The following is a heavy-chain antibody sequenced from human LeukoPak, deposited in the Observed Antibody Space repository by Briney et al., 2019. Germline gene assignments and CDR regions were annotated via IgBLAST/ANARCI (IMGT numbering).Heavy chain of an antibody. CDR3: ARRLEYSGSKGVFDY. CDR2: IYSGGYT. CDR1: GFTVTTNY. Sequence: PGGSLRLSCAASGFTVTTNYMTWVRQAPGKGLEWVSIIYSGGYTDYADSVKGRFTISRDNSKNTLDLQMNSLRAEDTAVYYCARRLEYSGSKGVFDYWGQGTLVTVSP. V-gene: IGHV3-66*01. J-gene: IGHJ4*02. D-gene: IGHD1-26*01.